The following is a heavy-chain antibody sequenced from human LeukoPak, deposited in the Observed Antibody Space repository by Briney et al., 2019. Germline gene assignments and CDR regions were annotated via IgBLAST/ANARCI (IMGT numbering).Heavy chain of an antibody. CDR3: ARDLGIAAAVYWFDP. D-gene: IGHD6-13*01. CDR2: IYHSGST. Sequence: SETLSLTCAVYGGSFSGYYWSCIRQPPGKGLEWIGSIYHSGSTYYNPSLKSRVTISVDTSKNQFFLKLSSVTAADTAVYYCARDLGIAAAVYWFDPWGQGTLVTVSS. CDR1: GGSFSGYY. J-gene: IGHJ5*02. V-gene: IGHV4-34*01.